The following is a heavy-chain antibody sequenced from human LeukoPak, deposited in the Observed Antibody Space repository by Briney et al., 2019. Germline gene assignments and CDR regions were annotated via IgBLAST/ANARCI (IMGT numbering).Heavy chain of an antibody. J-gene: IGHJ4*02. Sequence: ASVKVSCKASGYTFTSYAMHWVRQAPGQRLEWMGWINAGNGNTKYSQKFLGRVTITRDTSASTAYMELSSLRSEDTAVYYCARDWPGAYSSGWYYFDYWGQGTLVTVSS. CDR2: INAGNGNT. CDR1: GYTFTSYA. D-gene: IGHD6-19*01. CDR3: ARDWPGAYSSGWYYFDY. V-gene: IGHV1-3*01.